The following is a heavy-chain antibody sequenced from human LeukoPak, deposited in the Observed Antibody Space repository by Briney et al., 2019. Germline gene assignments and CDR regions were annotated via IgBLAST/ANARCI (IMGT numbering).Heavy chain of an antibody. CDR2: ISYDGSNK. V-gene: IGHV3-30-3*01. CDR1: GFTFSSYA. D-gene: IGHD1-26*01. J-gene: IGHJ4*02. Sequence: PGGFLRLSCAASGFTFSSYAMHWVRQAPGKGLEWVAVISYDGSNKYYADSVKGRFTISRDNSKNTLYLQMNSLRADDTAVYYCASRDGSYGYWGQGTLVTVSS. CDR3: ASRDGSYGY.